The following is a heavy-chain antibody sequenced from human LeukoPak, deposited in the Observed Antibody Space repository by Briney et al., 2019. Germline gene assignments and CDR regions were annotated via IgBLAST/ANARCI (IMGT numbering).Heavy chain of an antibody. V-gene: IGHV4-59*10. J-gene: IGHJ4*02. Sequence: PSETLSLTCAVYGGSFSGYYWSWIRQPAGKGLEWIGRIYTSGSTNYNPSLKSRVTMSVDTSKNQFSLKLSSVTAADTAVYYCASSSGSQGYFDYWGQGTLVTVSS. CDR1: GGSFSGYY. D-gene: IGHD1-26*01. CDR2: IYTSGST. CDR3: ASSSGSQGYFDY.